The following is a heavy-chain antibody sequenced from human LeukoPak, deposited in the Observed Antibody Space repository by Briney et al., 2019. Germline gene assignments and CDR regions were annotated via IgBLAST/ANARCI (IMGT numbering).Heavy chain of an antibody. CDR1: GDSLTELS. Sequence: ASVKVSCKVSGDSLTELSMHWVRQAPGQGLEWMGGFDAEQGEIIYAQEFQGRVTMTEDTSTNTAYMELSSLTSADTAVYYCATDSRYFDTSRYFDPWGQGTLITVSS. D-gene: IGHD3-22*01. CDR2: FDAEQGEI. CDR3: ATDSRYFDTSRYFDP. V-gene: IGHV1-24*01. J-gene: IGHJ5*02.